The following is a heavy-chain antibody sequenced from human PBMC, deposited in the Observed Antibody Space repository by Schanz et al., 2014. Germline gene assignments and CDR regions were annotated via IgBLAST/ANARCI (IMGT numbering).Heavy chain of an antibody. CDR3: ARPRFDYGEVDY. D-gene: IGHD4-17*01. CDR1: GFSLNTYG. J-gene: IGHJ4*02. V-gene: IGHV3-33*01. Sequence: QVQLVESGGGVVQPGGSLRLSCSVSGFSLNTYGIHWFRQPAGKGLEWVAVIWNNGVTKYYADSVRGRFTISRDRFQNTLYLRMSNLRAEDTAVYYCARPRFDYGEVDYWGQGTLVTVSS. CDR2: IWNNGVTK.